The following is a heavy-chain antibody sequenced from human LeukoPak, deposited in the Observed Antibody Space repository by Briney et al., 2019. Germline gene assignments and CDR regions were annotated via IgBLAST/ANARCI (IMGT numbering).Heavy chain of an antibody. D-gene: IGHD3-10*01. V-gene: IGHV3-48*03. CDR3: AREGGITMARGVIIGAFDI. J-gene: IGHJ3*02. CDR2: ISSSGSTI. CDR1: GFTFSSYE. Sequence: GGSLRLSCAASGFTFSSYEMNWVRQAPGKGLEWVSYISSSGSTIYYADSVKGRFTISRDNAKNSLYLQMNSLRAEDTAVYYCAREGGITMARGVIIGAFDIWGQGTMVTVSS.